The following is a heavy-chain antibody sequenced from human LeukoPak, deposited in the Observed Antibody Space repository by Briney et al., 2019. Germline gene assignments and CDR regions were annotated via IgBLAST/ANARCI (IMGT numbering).Heavy chain of an antibody. Sequence: GESLKISCKGSGYTFTTYWIGWVRQMPGKGLEWMGIIYPGDSDTRYSPSFQGQVTISADKSISTAYLQWSSLKASDTAIYYCASPSSPGGWLQPIWGQGTLVTVSS. J-gene: IGHJ4*02. D-gene: IGHD5-24*01. CDR2: IYPGDSDT. CDR3: ASPSSPGGWLQPI. CDR1: GYTFTTYW. V-gene: IGHV5-51*01.